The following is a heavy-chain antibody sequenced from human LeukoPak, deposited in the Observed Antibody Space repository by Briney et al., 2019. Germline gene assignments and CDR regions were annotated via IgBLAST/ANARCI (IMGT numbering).Heavy chain of an antibody. CDR3: ARGQRLASVLMNYFDY. V-gene: IGHV3-30*02. CDR2: IRYDGSNK. D-gene: IGHD6-25*01. Sequence: PGGSLRLSCAASGFTFSSYGMHWVRQAPGKGLEWVAFIRYDGSNKYYADSVKGRFTISRDNAKNSLYLQMNSLRAEDTAVYYCARGQRLASVLMNYFDYWGQGTLVTVSS. CDR1: GFTFSSYG. J-gene: IGHJ4*02.